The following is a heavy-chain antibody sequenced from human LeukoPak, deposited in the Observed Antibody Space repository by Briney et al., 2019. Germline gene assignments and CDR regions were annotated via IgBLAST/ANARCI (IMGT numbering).Heavy chain of an antibody. CDR2: INPNSGVT. CDR1: GYTFTAYH. Sequence: GASMRVSCKASGYTFTAYHMHWVRQAPGQGLEWMGWINPNSGVTNYAQKFQGRVALTRDTSISTAYMELSSLRSDDTAVYYCARVRTKDAFDVWGQGTMVTVSS. CDR3: ARVRTKDAFDV. D-gene: IGHD2-8*01. V-gene: IGHV1-2*02. J-gene: IGHJ3*01.